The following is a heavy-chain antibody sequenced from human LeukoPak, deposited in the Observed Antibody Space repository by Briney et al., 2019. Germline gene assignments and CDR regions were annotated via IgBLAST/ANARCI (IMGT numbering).Heavy chain of an antibody. Sequence: PGGSLRLSCAASGFTFSSYAMRWVRQAPRKGLEWVSAISGSGGSTYYADSVKGRFTISRDNSKNTLYLQMNSLRAEDTAVYYCAKGFELFVVRGVIIQPFDYWGQGTLVTVSS. D-gene: IGHD3-10*01. CDR3: AKGFELFVVRGVIIQPFDY. J-gene: IGHJ4*02. V-gene: IGHV3-23*01. CDR1: GFTFSSYA. CDR2: ISGSGGST.